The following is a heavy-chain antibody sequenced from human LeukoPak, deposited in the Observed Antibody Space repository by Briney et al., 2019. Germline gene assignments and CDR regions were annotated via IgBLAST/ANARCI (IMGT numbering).Heavy chain of an antibody. CDR2: TDPSDSYT. J-gene: IGHJ3*02. D-gene: IGHD3-10*01. V-gene: IGHV5-10-1*01. CDR1: GYSFTSYW. Sequence: GESLKISCKASGYSFTSYWISWVRRMPGKGLEWMGRTDPSDSYTNYSPSFQGHVTISADKSISTAYLQWSSLKASDTAMYYCARGITMVRGGDDAFDIWGQGTMVTVSS. CDR3: ARGITMVRGGDDAFDI.